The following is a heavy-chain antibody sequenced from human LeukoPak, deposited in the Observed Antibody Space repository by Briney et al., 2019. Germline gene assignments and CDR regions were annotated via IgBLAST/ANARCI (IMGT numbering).Heavy chain of an antibody. CDR1: GFTVSSNY. CDR3: ARDAPPYYYDSSGYYFRPFDY. CDR2: IYSGGST. Sequence: AGSLRLSCAASGFTVSSNYMSWVRQAPGKGLEWVSVIYSGGSTYYADSVKGRFTISRDNSKNTLYLQMNSLRAEDTTVYYCARDAPPYYYDSSGYYFRPFDYWGQGTLVTVSS. V-gene: IGHV3-53*01. D-gene: IGHD3-22*01. J-gene: IGHJ4*02.